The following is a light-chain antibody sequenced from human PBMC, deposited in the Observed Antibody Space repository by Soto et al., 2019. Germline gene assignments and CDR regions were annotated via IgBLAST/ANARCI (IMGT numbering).Light chain of an antibody. CDR3: QQYYSYLHT. V-gene: IGKV1-8*01. Sequence: AIRMTQSPSSFSASTGDRVTITCRASQGISSYLAWYQQKPGKAPKLLIYAASTLQSGVPSRFSGSGSGTDFTLTISCLQSEDCATYYCQQYYSYLHTFGQGTKLEIK. CDR1: QGISSY. J-gene: IGKJ2*01. CDR2: AAS.